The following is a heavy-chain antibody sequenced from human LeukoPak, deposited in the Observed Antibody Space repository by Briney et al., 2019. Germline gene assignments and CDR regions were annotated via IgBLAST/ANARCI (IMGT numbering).Heavy chain of an antibody. CDR2: ISGSGGST. CDR1: GFTFSSYA. CDR3: AKPMAPTFIRGSYRSGAFDI. V-gene: IGHV3-23*01. D-gene: IGHD1-26*01. J-gene: IGHJ3*02. Sequence: GGSLRLSCAASGFTFSSYAMSWVRQAPGKGLEWVSAISGSGGSTYYADSVKGRFTISRDNSKNTLYLQMNSLRAEDTAVYYCAKPMAPTFIRGSYRSGAFDIWGQGTMVTVSS.